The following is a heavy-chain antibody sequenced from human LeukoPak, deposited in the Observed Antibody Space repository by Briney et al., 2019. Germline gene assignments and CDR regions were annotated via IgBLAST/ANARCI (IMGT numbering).Heavy chain of an antibody. V-gene: IGHV1-2*02. Sequence: ASVKVSCKVSGYTLTELSMHWVRQAPGQGLEWMGWINPNSGGTNYAQKFQGRVTMTRDMSISTAYMELSRLRSDDTAVYYCAREARLVVAATPGCFDYWGQGTQVTVSS. J-gene: IGHJ4*02. CDR3: AREARLVVAATPGCFDY. CDR2: INPNSGGT. CDR1: GYTLTELS. D-gene: IGHD2-15*01.